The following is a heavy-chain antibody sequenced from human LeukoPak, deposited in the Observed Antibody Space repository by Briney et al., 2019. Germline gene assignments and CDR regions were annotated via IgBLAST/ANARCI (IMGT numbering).Heavy chain of an antibody. J-gene: IGHJ4*02. CDR2: IRYDGSNK. V-gene: IGHV3-30*02. CDR3: AKEGGIAAAGTLAFGY. CDR1: GFTFSSYG. Sequence: GGSLRLSCAASGFTFSSYGMPWVRQAPGKGLEWVAFIRYDGSNKYYADSVKGRFTISRDNSKNTLYLQMNSLRAEDTAVYYCAKEGGIAAAGTLAFGYWGQGTLVTVSS. D-gene: IGHD6-13*01.